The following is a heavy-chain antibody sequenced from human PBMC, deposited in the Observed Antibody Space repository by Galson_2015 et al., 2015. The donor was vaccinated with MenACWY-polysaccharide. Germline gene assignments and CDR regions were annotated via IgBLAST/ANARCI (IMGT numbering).Heavy chain of an antibody. D-gene: IGHD5-12*01. Sequence: SLRLSCAASGLRFGSYGMQWVRQAPGKGLEWVALIWYDGSSKYYSEPVKGRFAISRDNSKNTLYLQMNSLRVEDTAVYYCATIRGSAPNYYMDVWGKGTTVTVSS. J-gene: IGHJ6*03. V-gene: IGHV3-33*03. CDR1: GLRFGSYG. CDR2: IWYDGSSK. CDR3: ATIRGSAPNYYMDV.